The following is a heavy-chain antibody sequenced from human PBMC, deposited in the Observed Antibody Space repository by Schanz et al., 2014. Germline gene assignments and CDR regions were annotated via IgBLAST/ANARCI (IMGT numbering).Heavy chain of an antibody. V-gene: IGHV3-74*01. Sequence: LLVESGGGLVQPGGSLRLSCAASGFTFSAYWMHWVRQVPGKGLVWIARINTDETTTKYADSVRGRFTISRDNSKNMVYLQMNSLRAEDTAVYYCVRAGYETTGYYHLESWVGDYFDSWGQGALVTVSS. CDR3: VRAGYETTGYYHLESWVGDYFDS. CDR1: GFTFSAYW. CDR2: INTDETTT. J-gene: IGHJ4*02. D-gene: IGHD3-22*01.